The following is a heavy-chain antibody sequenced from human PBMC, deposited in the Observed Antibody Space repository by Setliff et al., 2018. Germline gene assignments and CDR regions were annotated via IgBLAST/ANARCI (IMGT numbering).Heavy chain of an antibody. Sequence: SETLSLTCTVSGGSISSGSYYWSWIRQPAGKGLEWIGRIYTSGSTNYNPSLKSRVTISVDTSKNQFSLKLSSVTAADTAVYYCARADSSGSRMFSLDYWGQGTLGTVSS. CDR3: ARADSSGSRMFSLDY. CDR2: IYTSGST. J-gene: IGHJ4*02. V-gene: IGHV4-61*02. CDR1: GGSISSGSYY. D-gene: IGHD6-19*01.